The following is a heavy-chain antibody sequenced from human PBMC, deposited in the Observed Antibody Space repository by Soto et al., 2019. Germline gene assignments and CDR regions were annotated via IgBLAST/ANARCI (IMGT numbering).Heavy chain of an antibody. Sequence: LRLSCAASGFTFSSYGMHWVRQAPGKGLEWVAVISYDGSNKYYADSVKGRFTISRDNSKNTLYLQMNSLRAEDTAVYYCAKDREVDKRLAASYFDYWGQGTLVTVSS. V-gene: IGHV3-30*18. CDR2: ISYDGSNK. CDR1: GFTFSSYG. J-gene: IGHJ4*02. D-gene: IGHD2-15*01. CDR3: AKDREVDKRLAASYFDY.